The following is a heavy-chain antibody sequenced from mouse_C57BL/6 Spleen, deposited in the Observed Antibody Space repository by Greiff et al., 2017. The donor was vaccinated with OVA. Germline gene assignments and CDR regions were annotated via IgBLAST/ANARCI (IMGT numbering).Heavy chain of an antibody. D-gene: IGHD4-1*01. CDR1: GYAFSSSW. CDR3: ADWEFDY. J-gene: IGHJ2*01. V-gene: IGHV1-82*01. Sequence: VQLQQSGPELVKPGASVKISCTASGYAFSSSWMNWVQQRPGKGLEWIGRIYPGDGDTNDNGKFKGKATLTADKSSSTAYMQLSSLTSEDSAVYFCADWEFDYWGQGTTLTVSS. CDR2: IYPGDGDT.